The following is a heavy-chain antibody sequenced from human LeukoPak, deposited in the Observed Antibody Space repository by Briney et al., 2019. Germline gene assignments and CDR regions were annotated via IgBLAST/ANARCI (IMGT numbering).Heavy chain of an antibody. CDR1: GFTFSSFA. Sequence: GGSLRLSCAASGFTFSSFAINWVRQAPGKGLEWVSVITGSGSGADYADSVKGRFTISRDNSQNTVHLQMNSLRAEDTAVYYCASHGGIYLPFDYWGQGTLVTVSS. D-gene: IGHD1-26*01. CDR2: ITGSGSGA. V-gene: IGHV3-23*01. J-gene: IGHJ4*02. CDR3: ASHGGIYLPFDY.